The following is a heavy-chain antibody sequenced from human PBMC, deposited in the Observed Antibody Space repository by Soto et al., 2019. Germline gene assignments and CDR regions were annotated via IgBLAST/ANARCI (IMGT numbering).Heavy chain of an antibody. J-gene: IGHJ6*02. D-gene: IGHD7-27*01. CDR2: TYYRSKWYN. CDR1: GDSVSSNSAA. CDR3: ARGRGRNWGRDYYYGMDV. V-gene: IGHV6-1*01. Sequence: SQTLSLTCAISGDSVSSNSAAWNWIRQSPSRGLEWLGRTYYRSKWYNDYAVSVKSRITINPDTSKKQFSLQLNSVTPEDTAVYYCARGRGRNWGRDYYYGMDVWGQGTTVTVSS.